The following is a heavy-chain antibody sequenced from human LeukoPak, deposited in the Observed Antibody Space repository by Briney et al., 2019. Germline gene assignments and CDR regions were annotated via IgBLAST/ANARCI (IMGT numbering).Heavy chain of an antibody. CDR2: VHLNGGGT. Sequence: GASVKVSCTASGHIFTVDSIHWVRQAPGQGLEWLGWVHLNGGGTYRAQKFEGRVTVTKGSSISTASMELSGLTSDDTAVYYCATAQRCSGGTCYAWTDAFHAWGQGTMVIVSS. J-gene: IGHJ3*01. CDR3: ATAQRCSGGTCYAWTDAFHA. V-gene: IGHV1-2*02. CDR1: GHIFTVDS. D-gene: IGHD2-15*01.